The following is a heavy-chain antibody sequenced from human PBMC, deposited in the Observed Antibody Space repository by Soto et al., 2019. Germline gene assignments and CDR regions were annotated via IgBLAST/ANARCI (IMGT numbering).Heavy chain of an antibody. Sequence: TSETLSLTCAVSGGSISSGGYSWSWIRQPPGKGLEWIGYIYHSGSTYYNPSLKSRVTISVDRSKNQFSLKLSSVTAADTAVYYCARVRGSGSKNWFDPWGQGTLVTVSS. CDR3: ARVRGSGSKNWFDP. CDR1: GGSISSGGYS. CDR2: IYHSGST. D-gene: IGHD3-10*01. J-gene: IGHJ5*02. V-gene: IGHV4-30-2*01.